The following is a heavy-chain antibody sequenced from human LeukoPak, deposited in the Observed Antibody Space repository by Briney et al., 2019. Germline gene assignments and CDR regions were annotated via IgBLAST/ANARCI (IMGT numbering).Heavy chain of an antibody. D-gene: IGHD7-27*01. CDR1: GFSFTSYE. V-gene: IGHV3-23*01. CDR3: AKTLTGGSSFDY. CDR2: ISGSRT. Sequence: QPGGSLRLSCAASGFSFTSYEFNGVRQAPGKGLVWVSCISGSRTYYADSVKGRFTISRDNSRNTLYLQMNSLRAEDTDIYYCAKTLTGGSSFDYWGQGTLVTVSS. J-gene: IGHJ4*02.